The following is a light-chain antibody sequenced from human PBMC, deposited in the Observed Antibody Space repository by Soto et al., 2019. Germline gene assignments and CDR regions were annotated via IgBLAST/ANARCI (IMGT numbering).Light chain of an antibody. J-gene: IGLJ2*01. CDR1: SGHSSYA. CDR3: QTWGTGFSVV. CDR2: LNSDGSH. V-gene: IGLV4-69*01. Sequence: QLVLTQSPSASASLGASVKFTCTLSSGHSSYAIAWHQQQPEKGPRYLMKLNSDGSHNKGDGIPDRFSGSSSGAERYLTISSLQSEDEADYYCQTWGTGFSVVFGGGTKVTVL.